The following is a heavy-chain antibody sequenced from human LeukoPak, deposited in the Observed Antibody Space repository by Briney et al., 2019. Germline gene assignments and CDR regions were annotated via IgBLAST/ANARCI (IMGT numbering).Heavy chain of an antibody. D-gene: IGHD1-14*01. V-gene: IGHV3-15*08. CDR2: IKSKGSGGTT. J-gene: IGHJ6*03. CDR3: ARGPGSAFFAYYYYYMDV. CDR1: GLTFSDAW. Sequence: GGSLRLSCTVSGLTFSDAWMSWVRQAPGTGLEWVGRIKSKGSGGTTDYAAPVKDRFTISRDDLENTVHLQMSSLKTEDTAVYYCARGPGSAFFAYYYYYMDVWGKGTTVTVSS.